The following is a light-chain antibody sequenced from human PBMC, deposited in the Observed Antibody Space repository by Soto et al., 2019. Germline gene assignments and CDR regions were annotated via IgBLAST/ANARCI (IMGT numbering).Light chain of an antibody. V-gene: IGLV2-23*02. Sequence: QAVSVSGSPGQSITISCTGTSSDVGRYNLVSWYQQHAGKAPKLMIYEVTKRPSGVSNRFSGSKSGNTASLTISGLQAEDEADYYCCSYAGSSAFEFGGGTKLTVL. CDR1: SSDVGRYNL. CDR3: CSYAGSSAFE. CDR2: EVT. J-gene: IGLJ2*01.